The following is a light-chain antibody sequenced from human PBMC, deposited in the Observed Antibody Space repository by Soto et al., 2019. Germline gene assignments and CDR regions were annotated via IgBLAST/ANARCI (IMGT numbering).Light chain of an antibody. V-gene: IGLV2-14*03. CDR3: SSYTSSNTLYV. CDR1: SSDVGGYNY. J-gene: IGLJ1*01. CDR2: DVE. Sequence: QSVLTQPASVSGSPGQSITISCTGSSSDVGGYNYVSWYQHHPGKAHKLMIYDVENRPSGVSNSFSGSKSGNTASLTIYGLQAEDEADYYCSSYTSSNTLYVFGTGTKVTVL.